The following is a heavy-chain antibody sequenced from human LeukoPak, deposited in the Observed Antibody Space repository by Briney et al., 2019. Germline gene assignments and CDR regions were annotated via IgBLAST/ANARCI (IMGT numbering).Heavy chain of an antibody. J-gene: IGHJ4*02. D-gene: IGHD1-26*01. V-gene: IGHV4-30-2*03. CDR2: IYHSGST. CDR1: GGSISSGGYY. CDR3: ARLPSRWEPSFDY. Sequence: SETLSLTCTVSGGSISSGGYYWSWIRQPPGKGLEWIGSIYHSGSTYYNPSLKSRVTISVDTSKNQFSLKLSSVTAADTAVYYCARLPSRWEPSFDYWGQGTLVTVSS.